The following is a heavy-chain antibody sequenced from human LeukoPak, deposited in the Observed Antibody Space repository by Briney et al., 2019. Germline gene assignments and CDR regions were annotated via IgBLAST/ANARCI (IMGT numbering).Heavy chain of an antibody. J-gene: IGHJ4*02. Sequence: NPSETLSLTCTVSGGSISSSNYYWGWIRQSPGKGLEWIGSLYYGGNTYYNPSLKSRVTISVDTSNNQFSLRLTSVTAADTAVYYFATIQLWFAGTPNWGQGTLVIVSS. V-gene: IGHV4-39*01. CDR2: LYYGGNT. CDR1: GGSISSSNYY. CDR3: ATIQLWFAGTPN. D-gene: IGHD5-18*01.